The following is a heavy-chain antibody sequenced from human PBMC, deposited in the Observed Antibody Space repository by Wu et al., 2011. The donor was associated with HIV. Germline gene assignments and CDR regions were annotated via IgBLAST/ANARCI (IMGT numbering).Heavy chain of an antibody. J-gene: IGHJ2*01. Sequence: QLVQSGPEVKKPGTSVRFSCKASGFTFSSSTMQWVRQARGQRLEWIGWIAVGSGNTNYAQKFQERVTITRDMSTSTAYMELSSLRSEDTAVYYCARDGSYGHWYLDLWGRGTLVTVSS. D-gene: IGHD5-18*01. CDR3: ARDGSYGHWYLDL. CDR2: IAVGSGNT. V-gene: IGHV1-58*02. CDR1: GFTFSSST.